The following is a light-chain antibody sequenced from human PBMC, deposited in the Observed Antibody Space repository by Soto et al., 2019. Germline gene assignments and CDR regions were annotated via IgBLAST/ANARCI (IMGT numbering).Light chain of an antibody. CDR1: QSVSASQ. CDR2: GIS. V-gene: IGKV3-20*01. CDR3: QQYTQSLWT. J-gene: IGKJ1*01. Sequence: PGERATLSFRTSQSVSASQLACYQQKPGQAPRLLIYGISKRAAGIPDRFTGSGSGTDFTLTIDGLEPEDFAVYYCQQYTQSLWTFGQGTKVDIK.